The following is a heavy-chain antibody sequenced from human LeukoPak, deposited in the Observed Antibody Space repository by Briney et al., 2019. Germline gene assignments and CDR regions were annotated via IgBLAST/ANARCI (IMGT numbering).Heavy chain of an antibody. D-gene: IGHD3-22*01. CDR3: ATAAYYYDSSGRQNPFDY. J-gene: IGHJ4*02. Sequence: EDGETIYAQKFQGRVTMTEDTSTDAAYMELSSLRSEDTAVYYCATAAYYYDSSGRQNPFDYWGQGTLVTVSS. CDR2: EDGET. V-gene: IGHV1-24*01.